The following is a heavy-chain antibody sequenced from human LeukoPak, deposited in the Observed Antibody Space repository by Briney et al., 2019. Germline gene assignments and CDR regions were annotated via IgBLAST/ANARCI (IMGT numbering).Heavy chain of an antibody. CDR3: ARQIGVSIDY. D-gene: IGHD5/OR15-5a*01. CDR1: RFTFSSFD. CDR2: IRFDGNNK. V-gene: IGHV3-30*02. J-gene: IGHJ4*02. Sequence: PGGSLRLSCAASRFTFSSFDMHWVRQAPGKGLEWVTFIRFDGNNKYYADSAKGRFTISRDNSKNTLYLQMSSLRPEDTAVYYCARQIGVSIDYWGQGTLVTVSS.